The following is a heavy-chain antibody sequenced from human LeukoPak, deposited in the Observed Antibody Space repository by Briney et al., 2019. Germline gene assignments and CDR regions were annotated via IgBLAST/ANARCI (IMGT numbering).Heavy chain of an antibody. V-gene: IGHV3-21*01. D-gene: IGHD4-17*01. CDR2: ISSSSSYI. CDR3: ARVDGDFLLGYYYYYMDV. J-gene: IGHJ6*03. CDR1: GFTFSNYR. Sequence: PGGSLRLSCAASGFTFSNYRMNWVRQAPGKGLEWVSSISSSSSYIYFTDSVKGRFTISRDNAKNSLYLLMNSLRAEDTAVYYCARVDGDFLLGYYYYYMDVWGKGTTVTVSS.